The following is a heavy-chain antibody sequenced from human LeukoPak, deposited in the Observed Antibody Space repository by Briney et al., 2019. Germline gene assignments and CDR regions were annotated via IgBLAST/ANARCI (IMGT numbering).Heavy chain of an antibody. V-gene: IGHV3-21*01. D-gene: IGHD2-15*01. CDR3: ARGGGNFDY. J-gene: IGHJ4*02. CDR2: ISSTSTYI. CDR1: EFTFSRCT. Sequence: TGGSLRLSCGASEFTFSRCTINWVRQAPGKGLEWVSSISSTSTYISYADSVKGRFTISRDNAKNSLYLQMNSLRAEDTSVYYVARGGGNFDYWGQGTLVTVSS.